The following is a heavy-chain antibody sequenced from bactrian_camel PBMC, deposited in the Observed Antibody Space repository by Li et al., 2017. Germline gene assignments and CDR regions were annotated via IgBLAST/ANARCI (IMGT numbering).Heavy chain of an antibody. CDR3: VRDGGTPYEYKY. V-gene: IGHV3S25*01. CDR1: GSTSTFSYYW. CDR2: INGGGGST. J-gene: IGHJ4*01. D-gene: IGHD1*01. Sequence: QLVESGGGSAQAGGSLRLSCAASGSTSTFSYYWMYWVRQAPGKGLEWVSFINGGGGSTVYADSVKGRFTMSRDNAKNTVYLEMDSLKPGDTGVYYCVRDGGTPYEYKYWGQGTQVTVS.